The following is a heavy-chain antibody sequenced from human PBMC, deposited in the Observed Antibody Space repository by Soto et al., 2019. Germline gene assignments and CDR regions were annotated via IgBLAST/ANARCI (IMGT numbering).Heavy chain of an antibody. Sequence: QITLKESGPTLVRPTQTLTLTCTVSGFSLSTDAVGVAWIRQPPGKALEWLALIYWNDEARYKSSLNNRLTITKDTSKSQVALTMTDMAPLDTATYFCAHRIAAPGRTLDYWGQGILVTVSS. V-gene: IGHV2-5*01. D-gene: IGHD6-13*01. J-gene: IGHJ4*02. CDR2: IYWNDEA. CDR1: GFSLSTDAVG. CDR3: AHRIAAPGRTLDY.